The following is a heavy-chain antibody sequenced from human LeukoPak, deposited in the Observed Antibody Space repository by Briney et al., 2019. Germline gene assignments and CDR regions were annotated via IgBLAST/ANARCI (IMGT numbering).Heavy chain of an antibody. Sequence: PGGSLRLSCAASGFTFSSYSMNWVRQAPGKGLEWVSSISSSSSYIYYADSVKGRFTTSRDNAKNSLYLQMNGLRAEDTAVYYCARDLYSSLTNWGQGTLVTVSS. V-gene: IGHV3-21*01. D-gene: IGHD4-11*01. CDR2: ISSSSSYI. CDR3: ARDLYSSLTN. CDR1: GFTFSSYS. J-gene: IGHJ4*02.